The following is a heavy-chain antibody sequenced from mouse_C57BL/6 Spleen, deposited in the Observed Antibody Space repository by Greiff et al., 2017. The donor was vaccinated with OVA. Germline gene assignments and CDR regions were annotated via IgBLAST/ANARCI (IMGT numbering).Heavy chain of an antibody. CDR2: ISYDGSN. Sequence: ESGPGLVKPSQSLSLTCSVPGYSITSGYYWNWIRQFPGNKLEWMGYISYDGSNNYNPSLKNRISITRDTSKNQFFLKLNSVTTEDTATYYCAREITTVVEMDYWGQGTSVTVSS. CDR1: GYSITSGYY. V-gene: IGHV3-6*01. CDR3: AREITTVVEMDY. D-gene: IGHD1-1*01. J-gene: IGHJ4*01.